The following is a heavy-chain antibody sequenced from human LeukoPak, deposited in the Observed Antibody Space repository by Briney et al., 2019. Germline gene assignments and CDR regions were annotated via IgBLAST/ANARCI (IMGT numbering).Heavy chain of an antibody. CDR2: IYHSGST. CDR3: ARDLSGSGYFDY. J-gene: IGHJ4*02. CDR1: GGSISSGGYS. D-gene: IGHD6-25*01. Sequence: SETLSLTCAVSGGSISSGGYSWSWIRQPPGKGLEWIGYIYHSGSTYYNPSLKSRVTISVDTSKNQFSLKLSSVTAADTAVYYCARDLSGSGYFDYWGQGTLVTVSS. V-gene: IGHV4-30-2*01.